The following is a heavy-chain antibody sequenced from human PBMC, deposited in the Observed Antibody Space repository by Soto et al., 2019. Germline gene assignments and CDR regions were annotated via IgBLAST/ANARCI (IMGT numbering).Heavy chain of an antibody. V-gene: IGHV4-31*03. CDR2: IYYSGST. J-gene: IGHJ5*02. D-gene: IGHD6-6*01. CDR3: AGSIAARDNWFDP. CDR1: GGSISSGGYY. Sequence: SETLSLTCTVSGGSISSGGYYWSWIRQHPGKGLEWIGYIYYSGSTYYNPSLKSRVTISVDTSKNQFSLKLSSVTAADTAVYYCAGSIAARDNWFDPWGQGTLVTVSS.